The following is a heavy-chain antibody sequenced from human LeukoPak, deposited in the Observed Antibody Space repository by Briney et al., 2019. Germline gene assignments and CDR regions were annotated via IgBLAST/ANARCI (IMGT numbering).Heavy chain of an antibody. CDR2: ISAYNGNT. CDR1: GYTFTSYG. Sequence: ASVKVSYKASGYTFTSYGISWVRQAPGQGLGWMGWISAYNGNTNYAQKLQGRVTMTTDTSTSTACMELRSLRSDDTAVYYCARGMYYYGSGSYYWDYWGQGTLVTVSS. V-gene: IGHV1-18*01. CDR3: ARGMYYYGSGSYYWDY. D-gene: IGHD3-10*01. J-gene: IGHJ4*02.